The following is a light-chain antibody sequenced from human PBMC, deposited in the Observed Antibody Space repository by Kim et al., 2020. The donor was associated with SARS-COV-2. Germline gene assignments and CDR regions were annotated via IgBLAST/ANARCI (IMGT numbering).Light chain of an antibody. CDR2: QAS. Sequence: IQMTQSPSTLSASVGDRVSITFLASQIIETYLAWYQQKPGKAPALLIYQASSLHIGVPSRFSGSGSGTEFTLTINSLQPDDFATYYCQHYIRFPYTFGQGTKVDIK. CDR1: QIIETY. V-gene: IGKV1-5*01. CDR3: QHYIRFPYT. J-gene: IGKJ2*01.